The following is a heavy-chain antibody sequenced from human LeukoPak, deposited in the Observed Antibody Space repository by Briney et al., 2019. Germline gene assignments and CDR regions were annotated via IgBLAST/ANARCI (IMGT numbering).Heavy chain of an antibody. Sequence: SGTLSLTCTVSSDSISNYYWSWIRQPPGKGLEWFAYIYYTGSANYNPSLKSRVTISVDTSKNQFSLKLNSVTAADTAVYYCARHHYDSTHDAFDIWGQGTMVTVSS. J-gene: IGHJ3*02. CDR1: SDSISNYY. CDR2: IYYTGSA. D-gene: IGHD3-22*01. CDR3: ARHHYDSTHDAFDI. V-gene: IGHV4-59*13.